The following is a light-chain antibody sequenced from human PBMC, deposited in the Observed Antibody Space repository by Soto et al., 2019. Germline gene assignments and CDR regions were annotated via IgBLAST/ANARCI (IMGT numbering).Light chain of an antibody. CDR3: QQSYSTPRLT. J-gene: IGKJ4*01. CDR2: DAS. CDR1: QGISSA. Sequence: AIQLAQSPSYLSASVGDSVTITCRSSQGISSALAWYQQKPGKAPKLLIYDASSLQSGVPSRFSGSGSGTDFTLTISSLQPEDFATYYCQQSYSTPRLTVGGGTKVEI. V-gene: IGKV1-13*02.